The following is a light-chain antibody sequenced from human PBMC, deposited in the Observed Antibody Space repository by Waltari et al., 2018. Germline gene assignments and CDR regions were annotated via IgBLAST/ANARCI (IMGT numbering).Light chain of an antibody. Sequence: QSALTQPPSASGSPGQSVTISCTGTSSDVGGYNYVSWYQQHPGKAPKRMIYEVNTRPSGVPERFSGSKSVNTASLTVSGLQAEDEADYYCSSYAGSNNFVVFGGGTKLTVL. CDR3: SSYAGSNNFVV. J-gene: IGLJ2*01. CDR2: EVN. CDR1: SSDVGGYNY. V-gene: IGLV2-8*01.